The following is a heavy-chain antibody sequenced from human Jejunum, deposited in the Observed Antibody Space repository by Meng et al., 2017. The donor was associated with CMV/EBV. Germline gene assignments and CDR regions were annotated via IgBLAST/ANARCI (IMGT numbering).Heavy chain of an antibody. V-gene: IGHV4-31*02. Sequence: VSGASISWWSHCLGRGRQHPEKGMEWIADPHISGSTYFDPALRSRLALSVNTSKNQVSLKLTSVTAADTAVCYCAQVITAGLYYFDSWGQGTLVTVSS. J-gene: IGHJ4*02. D-gene: IGHD1-20*01. CDR2: PHISGST. CDR1: GASISWWSHC. CDR3: AQVITAGLYYFDS.